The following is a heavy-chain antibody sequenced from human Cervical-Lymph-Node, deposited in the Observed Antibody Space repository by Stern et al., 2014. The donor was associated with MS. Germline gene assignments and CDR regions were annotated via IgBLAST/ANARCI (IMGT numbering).Heavy chain of an antibody. CDR2: VYPDDSLS. Sequence: VQLGQSGAEVRKPGQSLRISCKGTGYTFSNFWIGWVRQVPGKGLEWMGIVYPDDSLSRYSPALRGQFTIAADKSTSTAYLQWSSLKASDTAIYYCARLVAPAGDAFDIWGQGTMVSVSS. CDR1: GYTFSNFW. CDR3: ARLVAPAGDAFDI. D-gene: IGHD3-16*02. V-gene: IGHV5-51*01. J-gene: IGHJ3*02.